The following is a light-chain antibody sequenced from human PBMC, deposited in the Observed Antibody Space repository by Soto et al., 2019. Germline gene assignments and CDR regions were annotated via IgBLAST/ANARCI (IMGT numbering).Light chain of an antibody. CDR3: CSYVGSSSV. Sequence: QSVLTQPASVSGSPGQSITISCTGTSSDVGGYNYVSWYQQHPGKAPKLMIYEVSNRPSGVSNRFSGSKSGNTASLTISGLQFEDEADYYCCSYVGSSSVFGGGTQLTVL. CDR2: EVS. J-gene: IGLJ7*01. V-gene: IGLV2-14*01. CDR1: SSDVGGYNY.